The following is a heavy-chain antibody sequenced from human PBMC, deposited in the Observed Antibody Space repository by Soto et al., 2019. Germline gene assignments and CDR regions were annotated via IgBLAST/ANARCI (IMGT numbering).Heavy chain of an antibody. CDR1: GGSISSYY. CDR2: IYYSGST. D-gene: IGHD5-12*01. Sequence: PSETLSLTCTVSGGSISSYYWSWIRQPPGKGLEWIGYIYYSGSTNYNPSLKSRVTISVDRSKNQFSLKLSSVTAADTAVYYCAAAGGLPRDYCSQGTLVTVSS. J-gene: IGHJ4*02. V-gene: IGHV4-59*12. CDR3: AAAGGLPRDY.